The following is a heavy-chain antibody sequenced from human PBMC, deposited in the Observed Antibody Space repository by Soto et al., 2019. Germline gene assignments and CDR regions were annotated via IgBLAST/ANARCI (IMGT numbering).Heavy chain of an antibody. CDR1: GYIFTSYY. CDR2: INPSGGST. Sequence: ASVKVSCKASGYIFTSYYIHWVRQAPGQGLEWMGVINPSGGSTTSALKFHGRVTTTRDTSTSTVYMELRSLRSEDTAVYYCARGGDYGVYQVDYWGQGTVVTVSS. CDR3: ARGGDYGVYQVDY. J-gene: IGHJ4*02. V-gene: IGHV1-46*01. D-gene: IGHD4-17*01.